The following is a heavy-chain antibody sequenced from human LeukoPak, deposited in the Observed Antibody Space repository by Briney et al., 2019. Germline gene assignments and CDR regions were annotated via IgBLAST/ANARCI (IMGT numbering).Heavy chain of an antibody. CDR2: INPNSGGT. CDR1: GYTFTGDY. CDR3: ARGPGYYDSSGYLVY. D-gene: IGHD3-22*01. J-gene: IGHJ4*02. Sequence: ASVKVSCKASGYTFTGDYMHWVRQAPGQGLEWMGWINPNSGGTNYAQKFQGRVTMTRDTSISTAYMELSRPRSDDTAVYYCARGPGYYDSSGYLVYWGQGTLVTVSS. V-gene: IGHV1-2*02.